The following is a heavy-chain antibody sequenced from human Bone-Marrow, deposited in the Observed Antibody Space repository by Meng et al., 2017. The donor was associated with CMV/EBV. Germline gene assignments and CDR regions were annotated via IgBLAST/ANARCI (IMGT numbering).Heavy chain of an antibody. D-gene: IGHD3-22*01. J-gene: IGHJ4*02. CDR3: ARARDYDSSGYYYIGDY. Sequence: YSSTTYWIGWVRQMPGKGLEWMGIIYPADSDTRYSPSFQGQVTISADKSINTAYLQWSSLKASDTAIYYCARARDYDSSGYYYIGDYWGQGTLVTVSS. V-gene: IGHV5-51*01. CDR2: IYPADSDT. CDR1: YSSTTYW.